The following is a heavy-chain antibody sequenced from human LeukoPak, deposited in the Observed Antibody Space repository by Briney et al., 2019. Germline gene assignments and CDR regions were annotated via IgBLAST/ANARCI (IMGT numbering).Heavy chain of an antibody. J-gene: IGHJ4*02. V-gene: IGHV3-23*01. CDR3: AKSKFPYDTDGWHGYFDF. CDR1: GFTFSSYA. D-gene: IGHD3-22*01. CDR2: ISGSGGST. Sequence: GGSLRLSCAASGFTFSSYAMSWGRQAPGKGLEWVSSISGSGGSTYYADSVKGRFTISRDNSKNTLSLQMNSLRGDDTAVYYCAKSKFPYDTDGWHGYFDFWGQGTLVTVSS.